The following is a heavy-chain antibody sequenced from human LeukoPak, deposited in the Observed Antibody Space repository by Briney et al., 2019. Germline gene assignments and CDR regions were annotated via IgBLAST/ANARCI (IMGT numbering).Heavy chain of an antibody. CDR1: GFTFISYW. D-gene: IGHD5-24*01. CDR2: IRQDGSEK. Sequence: TGGSLRLSCAASGFTFISYWMTWVRQAPGKGLEWVASIRQDGSEKYYVDSVKGRFTISRDNAKNSLFLQMSSLRAEDTAVYYCATERDGYNRDAFDIWGQGTMVTVSS. J-gene: IGHJ3*02. CDR3: ATERDGYNRDAFDI. V-gene: IGHV3-7*03.